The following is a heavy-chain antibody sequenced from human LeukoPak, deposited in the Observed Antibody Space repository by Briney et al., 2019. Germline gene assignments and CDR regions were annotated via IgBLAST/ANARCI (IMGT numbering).Heavy chain of an antibody. V-gene: IGHV1-2*02. J-gene: IGHJ5*02. CDR1: GYTFTGYY. D-gene: IGHD2-15*01. CDR3: ARKLGVVVAATGVHWFDP. Sequence: ASVKVSCKASGYTFTGYYMHWVRQAPGQGLEWMGWIKPNSGGTNYAQKFQGRVTMTRDTSISTAYMELSRLRSDDTAVYYCARKLGVVVAATGVHWFDPWGQGTLVTVSS. CDR2: IKPNSGGT.